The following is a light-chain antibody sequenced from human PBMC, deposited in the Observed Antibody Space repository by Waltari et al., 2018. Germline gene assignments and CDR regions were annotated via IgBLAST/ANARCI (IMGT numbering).Light chain of an antibody. J-gene: IGLJ2*01. CDR1: SSNIGSNS. CDR2: SNT. Sequence: QSVLTQPPSASGTPGQRVTISCSGSSSNIGSNSINWYQQPPGTAPRPLIYSNTQRPSGVPARFSGSKSGTSASLAISGLQSEDEADYYCAAWDDSLNGVIFGGGTKLTVL. V-gene: IGLV1-44*01. CDR3: AAWDDSLNGVI.